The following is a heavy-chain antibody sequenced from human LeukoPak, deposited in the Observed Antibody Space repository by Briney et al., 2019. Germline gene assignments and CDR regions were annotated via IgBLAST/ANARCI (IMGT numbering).Heavy chain of an antibody. V-gene: IGHV1-69*13. D-gene: IGHD2-15*01. CDR3: ARADCSGGSCYAVDY. J-gene: IGHJ4*02. CDR2: IIPIFGTA. CDR1: GYTFSDYT. Sequence: ASVKVSCKASGYTFSDYTMNWVRQAPGQGLEWMGGIIPIFGTANYAQKFQGRVTITADESTSTAYMELSSLRSEDTAVYYCARADCSGGSCYAVDYWGQGTLVTVSS.